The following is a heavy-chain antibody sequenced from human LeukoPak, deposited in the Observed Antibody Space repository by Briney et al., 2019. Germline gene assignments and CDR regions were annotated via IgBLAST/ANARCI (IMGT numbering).Heavy chain of an antibody. J-gene: IGHJ6*02. CDR2: IIPIFGTA. CDR3: ARETIVVVVAATPNYYYGMDV. CDR1: GGTFSSYA. D-gene: IGHD2-15*01. V-gene: IGHV1-69*13. Sequence: GASVKVSCKASGGTFSSYAISWVRQAPGQGLEWMGGIIPIFGTANYAQKFQGRVTITADESTSTAYMELSSLRSEDTAVYYCARETIVVVVAATPNYYYGMDVWGQGTTVTVSS.